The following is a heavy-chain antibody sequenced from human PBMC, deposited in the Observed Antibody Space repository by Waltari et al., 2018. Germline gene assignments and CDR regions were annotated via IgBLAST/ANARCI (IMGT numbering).Heavy chain of an antibody. CDR3: ARAPDDSSGYFDY. Sequence: VRQAPGKGLEWVSSISSSSSYIYYADSVKGRFTISRDNAKNSLYLQMNSLRAEDTAVYYCARAPDDSSGYFDYWGQGTLVTVSS. D-gene: IGHD3-22*01. V-gene: IGHV3-21*01. J-gene: IGHJ4*02. CDR2: ISSSSSYI.